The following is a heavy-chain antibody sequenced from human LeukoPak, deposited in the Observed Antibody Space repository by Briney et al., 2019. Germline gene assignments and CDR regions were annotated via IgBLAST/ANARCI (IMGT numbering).Heavy chain of an antibody. CDR2: INHSGST. V-gene: IGHV4-34*01. D-gene: IGHD6-13*01. Sequence: PSGTLSLTCAVYGGSFSGYYWSWIRQPPGKGLEWIGEINHSGSTNYNPSLKSRVTISVDTSKNQFSLKLSSVTAADTAVYYCAGAGMVAAAGSPGEIWFDPWGQGTLVTVSS. CDR1: GGSFSGYY. CDR3: AGAGMVAAAGSPGEIWFDP. J-gene: IGHJ5*02.